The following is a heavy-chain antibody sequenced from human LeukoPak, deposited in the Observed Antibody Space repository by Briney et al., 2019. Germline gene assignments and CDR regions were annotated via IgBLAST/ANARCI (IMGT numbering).Heavy chain of an antibody. CDR3: ARDRYYYGSGNYRLFDY. V-gene: IGHV4-4*07. CDR2: IHNSGST. Sequence: SETLSLTCTFSGGSISSYYWSWIRQPAGKGLEWIWRIHNSGSTNCNPSLKSRVTMSVDTSKNQFSLKLSSVTAADTAVYYCARDRYYYGSGNYRLFDYWGQGTLVTVSS. D-gene: IGHD3-10*01. CDR1: GGSISSYY. J-gene: IGHJ4*02.